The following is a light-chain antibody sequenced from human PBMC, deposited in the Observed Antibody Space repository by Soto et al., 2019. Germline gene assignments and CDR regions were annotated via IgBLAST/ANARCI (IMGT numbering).Light chain of an antibody. CDR1: SSDVGGYNH. J-gene: IGLJ1*01. CDR2: EVT. V-gene: IGLV2-14*01. Sequence: QSALTQPASVSGSPGQSTTISGTGTSSDVGGYNHVSWYQHHPGKAPKRIIYEVTKRPSGVSNRFSGSKSGDTASLTISGLQAEDEADYYCSSHTASTTRIFGTGTKLTVL. CDR3: SSHTASTTRI.